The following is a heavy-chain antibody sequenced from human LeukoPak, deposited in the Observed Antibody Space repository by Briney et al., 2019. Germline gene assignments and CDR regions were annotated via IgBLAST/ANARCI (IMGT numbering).Heavy chain of an antibody. Sequence: GGSLRLSCAASGFTLSSYSMNWVRQAPGKGLERVSYISGISSTIYYAESVKGRFTISRDNAKNSLYLQMNSLRVEDTAVYYCARGRQLVPYYYFYMDVWGKGTTVTVSS. J-gene: IGHJ6*03. CDR1: GFTLSSYS. CDR2: ISGISSTI. D-gene: IGHD6-13*01. V-gene: IGHV3-48*04. CDR3: ARGRQLVPYYYFYMDV.